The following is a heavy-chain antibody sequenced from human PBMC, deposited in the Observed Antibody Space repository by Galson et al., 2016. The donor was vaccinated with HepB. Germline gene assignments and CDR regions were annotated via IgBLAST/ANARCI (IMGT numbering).Heavy chain of an antibody. Sequence: SLRLSCAASGFTFSYYLMTWVRQAPGKGLEWVANINQGGSEKYYVDSVKGRFTISRDNAKNSLYLQMNSLRAEDTAVYYCATPGGSSDVFAIWGQGTMVTVSS. CDR2: INQGGSEK. CDR1: GFTFSYYL. D-gene: IGHD6-6*01. J-gene: IGHJ3*02. V-gene: IGHV3-7*01. CDR3: ATPGGSSDVFAI.